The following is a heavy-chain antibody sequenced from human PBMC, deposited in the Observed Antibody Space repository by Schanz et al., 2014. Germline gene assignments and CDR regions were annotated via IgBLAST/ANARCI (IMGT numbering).Heavy chain of an antibody. V-gene: IGHV3-30*19. Sequence: VQLVESGGGVVQPGGSLRLSCVGSGYSFSDYDMYWIRQAPGKGLEWVAVISYDGTNKYYADSVKGRFTISRDNSKNTLYLQMNSLRAEDTAVYYCARDKGGYYPFDYWGQGSLVTVSS. CDR3: ARDKGGYYPFDY. CDR2: ISYDGTNK. CDR1: GYSFSDYD. J-gene: IGHJ4*02. D-gene: IGHD3-22*01.